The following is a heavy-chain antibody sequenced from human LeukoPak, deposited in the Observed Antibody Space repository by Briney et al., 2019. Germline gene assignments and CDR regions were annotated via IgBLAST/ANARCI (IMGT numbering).Heavy chain of an antibody. J-gene: IGHJ4*02. D-gene: IGHD2-2*01. CDR3: ARDYYDIVVVPAARNFDY. V-gene: IGHV4-59*01. CDR2: IYYSGST. Sequence: SETLSLTCTVSGDSISSFYWSWIRQPPGKGLEWIGYIYYSGSTNYNPSLKSRVTISVDTSKNQFSLKLSSVTAADTAVYYCARDYYDIVVVPAARNFDYWGQGTLVTVSS. CDR1: GDSISSFY.